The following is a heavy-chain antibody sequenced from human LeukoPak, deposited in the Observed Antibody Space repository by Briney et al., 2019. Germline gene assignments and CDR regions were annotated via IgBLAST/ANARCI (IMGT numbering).Heavy chain of an antibody. CDR2: ISGSGDST. CDR1: GFTFSTYA. D-gene: IGHD3-22*01. J-gene: IGHJ4*02. CDR3: AKEFYYDTNGYYNY. V-gene: IGHV3-23*01. Sequence: GGSLRLSCEASGFTFSTYAMSWVRQAPGKGLEWVSAISGSGDSTYYADSVKGRFTISRDNSKNTLYLQMNSLRAEDTAVYYCAKEFYYDTNGYYNYWGQGTLVTVSS.